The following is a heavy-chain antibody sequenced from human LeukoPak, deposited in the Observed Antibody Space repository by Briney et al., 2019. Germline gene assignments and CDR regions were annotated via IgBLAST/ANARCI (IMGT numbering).Heavy chain of an antibody. D-gene: IGHD2-2*01. J-gene: IGHJ4*02. CDR3: ATGFPGYCSSTSCYGL. CDR1: GCSISSGGYY. CDR2: IYYSGST. V-gene: IGHV4-31*03. Sequence: SETLSLTCTVSGCSISSGGYYWSWIRQHPGKGLEWIGYIYYSGSTYYNPSLKSRVTISVDTSKNQFSLKLSSVTAADTAVYYCATGFPGYCSSTSCYGLWGQGTLVTVSS.